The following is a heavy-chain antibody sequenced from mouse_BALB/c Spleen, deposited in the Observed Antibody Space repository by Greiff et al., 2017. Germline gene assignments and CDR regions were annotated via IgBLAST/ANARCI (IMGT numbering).Heavy chain of an antibody. D-gene: IGHD1-1*01. Sequence: EVKLMESGPGLVKPSQSLSLTCTVTGYSITSDYAWNWIRQFPGNKLEWMGYISYSGSTSYNPSLKSRISITRDTSKNQFFLQLNSVTTEDTATYYCARDYGTGMDYWGQGTSVTVS. V-gene: IGHV3-2*02. CDR3: ARDYGTGMDY. CDR2: ISYSGST. J-gene: IGHJ4*01. CDR1: GYSITSDYA.